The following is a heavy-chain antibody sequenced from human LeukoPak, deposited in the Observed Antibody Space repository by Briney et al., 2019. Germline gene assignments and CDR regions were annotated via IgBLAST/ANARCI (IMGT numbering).Heavy chain of an antibody. CDR2: INPNSGGT. CDR1: GYTFTGYY. Sequence: ASVKVSCKASGYTFTGYYMHWVRQAPGQGLEWIGWINPNSGGTNYAQKFQGRVTMTRDTSISTAYMELSRLRSDDTAVYYCASMGAGGYCSSTSCYTPDYWGQGTLVTVSS. V-gene: IGHV1-2*02. J-gene: IGHJ4*02. D-gene: IGHD2-2*02. CDR3: ASMGAGGYCSSTSCYTPDY.